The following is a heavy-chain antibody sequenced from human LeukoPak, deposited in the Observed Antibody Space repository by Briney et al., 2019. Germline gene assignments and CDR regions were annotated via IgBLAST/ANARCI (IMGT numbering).Heavy chain of an antibody. CDR1: GFTFSMYS. CDR2: ISTNGGTT. D-gene: IGHD3-10*01. Sequence: GGSLRLSCSASGFTFSMYSMHWVRQAPGKGLESVSSISTNGGTTDYADSVRGRFTISRDNSKNTLHLQMSSLRAEGTAMYYCVKGGGSGTLKYYFDYWGQGTLVTVSS. V-gene: IGHV3-64D*06. J-gene: IGHJ4*02. CDR3: VKGGGSGTLKYYFDY.